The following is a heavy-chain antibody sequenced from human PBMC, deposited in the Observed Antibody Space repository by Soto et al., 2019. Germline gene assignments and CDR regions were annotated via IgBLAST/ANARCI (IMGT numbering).Heavy chain of an antibody. CDR2: IWYDGSNK. J-gene: IGHJ5*02. Sequence: GGSLRLSCAASGFTFSSYGMHWVRQAPGKGLEWVAVIWYDGSNKYYADSVKGRFTISRDNSKNTLYLQMNSLRAEDTAVYYCARAVVPGNPRDGWFDPWGQGTLVTVSS. V-gene: IGHV3-33*01. CDR1: GFTFSSYG. CDR3: ARAVVPGNPRDGWFDP. D-gene: IGHD2-2*01.